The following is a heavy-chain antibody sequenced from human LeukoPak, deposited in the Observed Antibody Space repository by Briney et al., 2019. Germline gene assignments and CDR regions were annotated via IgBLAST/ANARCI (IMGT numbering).Heavy chain of an antibody. V-gene: IGHV3-23*01. CDR2: ISFSGANS. J-gene: IGHJ3*01. Sequence: GGSLRLSCSASGFTFRDSAMTWVRQAPGKGLEWVSLISFSGANSYYPDSVKGRFSVSRDNSKDTLHLQLCVLRADDTAIYYCARDMELSTWGPGTMVTVSS. CDR3: ARDMELST. D-gene: IGHD3-16*02. CDR1: GFTFRDSA.